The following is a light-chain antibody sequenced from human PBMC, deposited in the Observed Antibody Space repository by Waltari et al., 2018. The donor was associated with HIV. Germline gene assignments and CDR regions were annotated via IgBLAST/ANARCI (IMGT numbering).Light chain of an antibody. Sequence: QSVLTQPPSASGTPGQRVTIPCSGRNSNIGSNTVNWYQQLQGTAPNLLIYGNTPRPSGVPDRFSGSKSGTSASLAISGLQSEDEADYYCAAWDDSLNGEVVFGGGTKLTVL. CDR1: NSNIGSNT. J-gene: IGLJ2*01. V-gene: IGLV1-44*01. CDR3: AAWDDSLNGEVV. CDR2: GNT.